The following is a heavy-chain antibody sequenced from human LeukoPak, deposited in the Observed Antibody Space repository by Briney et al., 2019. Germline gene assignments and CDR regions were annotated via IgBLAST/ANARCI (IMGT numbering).Heavy chain of an antibody. J-gene: IGHJ4*02. CDR2: ISDIGSI. Sequence: SETPSLTCTVSGGSISSYCWSWIRQPPGKGLEWIAYISDIGSINYNPSLKSRVTISLDTSKNQFSLKLSSVTAADTAVYYCAGHHPRNTVDFWGQGTLVTVSS. V-gene: IGHV4-59*08. CDR1: GGSISSYC. CDR3: AGHHPRNTVDF. D-gene: IGHD2/OR15-2a*01.